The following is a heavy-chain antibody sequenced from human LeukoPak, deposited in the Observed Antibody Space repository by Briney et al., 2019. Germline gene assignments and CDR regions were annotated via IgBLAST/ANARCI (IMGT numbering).Heavy chain of an antibody. V-gene: IGHV3-23*01. J-gene: IGHJ6*02. D-gene: IGHD3-3*01. Sequence: GGSLRLSCAASGFTFSSYAMSWVRQAPGKGLEWVSAISVSGGSTYYADSVKGRFTISRDNSKNTLYLQMNSLRAEDTAVYYCAKGVGIYYYYGMDVWGQGTTVTVSS. CDR3: AKGVGIYYYYGMDV. CDR1: GFTFSSYA. CDR2: ISVSGGST.